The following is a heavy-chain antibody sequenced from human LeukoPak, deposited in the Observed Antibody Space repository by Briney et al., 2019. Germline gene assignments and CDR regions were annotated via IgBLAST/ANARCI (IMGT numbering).Heavy chain of an antibody. CDR1: GYSFTSYW. D-gene: IGHD6-13*01. CDR2: IYPGDSDT. CDR3: ARRSSSWDRYDN. J-gene: IGHJ4*02. V-gene: IGHV5-51*01. Sequence: GASLNISCKASGYSFTSYWIGWVRQMRGKRLEWMGIIYPGDSDTKYSPSFQGQVTISADKSISTAYLQWSSLKASDTAMYYCARRSSSWDRYDNWGQGTLVTVSS.